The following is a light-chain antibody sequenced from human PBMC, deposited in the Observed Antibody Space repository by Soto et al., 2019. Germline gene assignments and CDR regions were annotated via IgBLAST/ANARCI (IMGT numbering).Light chain of an antibody. CDR1: TSDVGAYDY. Sequence: QSALTQPASVSGSPGQSITISCTGTTSDVGAYDYVSWFQQHPGKVPKLLTYDVNHRPSGVSDRFFGSKSGNTASLTISGLQAEDEADYYCSSFTTSNSFVFGTGTSSPS. V-gene: IGLV2-14*01. J-gene: IGLJ1*01. CDR2: DVN. CDR3: SSFTTSNSFV.